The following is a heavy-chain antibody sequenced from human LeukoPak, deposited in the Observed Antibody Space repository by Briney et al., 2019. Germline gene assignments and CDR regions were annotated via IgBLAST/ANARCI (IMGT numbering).Heavy chain of an antibody. J-gene: IGHJ4*02. V-gene: IGHV3-23*01. CDR2: ITATSSST. CDR3: AKLFESGTYNNFFHY. Sequence: GGSLRLSCAASGFTFSSYGMSWVRQAPGKRLEWVSAITATSSSTHDADSVQGRFTISRDDSKNTLYLQMNSLRPEDTAIYYCAKLFESGTYNNFFHYWGQRTLVTVFS. CDR1: GFTFSSYG. D-gene: IGHD3-10*01.